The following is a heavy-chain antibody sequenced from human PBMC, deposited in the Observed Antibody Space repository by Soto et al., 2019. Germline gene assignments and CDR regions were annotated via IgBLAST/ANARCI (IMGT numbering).Heavy chain of an antibody. D-gene: IGHD5-12*01. J-gene: IGHJ6*02. CDR3: ARGMGIVATILGYYYYGMDV. Sequence: QVQLQESGPGLVKPSGTLSLTCAVSGGSISSSNWWSWVRQPPGKGLEWIGEIYHSGSTNYNPSLKSRVTISVDKSKNQFSLKLSSVTAAGTAVYYCARGMGIVATILGYYYYGMDVWGQGTTVTVSS. CDR2: IYHSGST. V-gene: IGHV4-4*02. CDR1: GGSISSSNW.